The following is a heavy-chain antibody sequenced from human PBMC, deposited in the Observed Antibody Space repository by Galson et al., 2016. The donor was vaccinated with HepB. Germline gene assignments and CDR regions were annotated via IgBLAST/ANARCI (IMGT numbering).Heavy chain of an antibody. Sequence: SVKVSCKASGYTFTTSGISWVRQAPGKGLEWMGWISTYSGNTKYAQKFQGGLTLTTDYSTNTAYMELRRLRFDDTALYYCARDVQYRFDSWGQGTLVTVSS. J-gene: IGHJ4*02. CDR1: GYTFTTSG. V-gene: IGHV1-18*01. D-gene: IGHD2/OR15-2a*01. CDR3: ARDVQYRFDS. CDR2: ISTYSGNT.